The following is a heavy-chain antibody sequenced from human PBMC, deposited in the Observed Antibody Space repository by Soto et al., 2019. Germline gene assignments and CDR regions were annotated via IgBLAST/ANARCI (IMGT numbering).Heavy chain of an antibody. D-gene: IGHD3-22*01. CDR1: AGYIGSYC. CDR3: ARGEFSSSYYRQFDN. CDR2: VYYRGST. J-gene: IGHJ4*02. Sequence: PSETLSLTCTVSAGYIGSYCWSWIRQPPGKRLEWIGYVYYRGSTNYNPSLKSRVAISLASPKNRISPNRGSVTAFATAMNYCARGEFSSSYYRQFDNWGQGTGVTVSS. V-gene: IGHV4-59*01.